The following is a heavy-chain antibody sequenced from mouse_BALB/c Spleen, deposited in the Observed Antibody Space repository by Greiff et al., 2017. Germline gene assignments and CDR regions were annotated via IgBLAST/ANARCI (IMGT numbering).Heavy chain of an antibody. CDR1: GFTFSSFG. D-gene: IGHD1-1*01. Sequence: EVMLVESGGGLVQPGGSRKLSCAASGFTFSSFGMHWVRQAPEKGLEWVAYISSGSSTIYYADTVKGRFTISRDNPKNTLFLQMTSLRSEDTAMYYCARSLITTVVPHWYFDVWGAGTTVTVSS. J-gene: IGHJ1*01. V-gene: IGHV5-17*02. CDR2: ISSGSSTI. CDR3: ARSLITTVVPHWYFDV.